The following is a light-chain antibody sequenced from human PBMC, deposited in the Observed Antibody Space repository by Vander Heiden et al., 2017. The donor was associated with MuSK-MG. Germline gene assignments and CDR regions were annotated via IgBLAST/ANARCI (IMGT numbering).Light chain of an antibody. CDR3: QQTNSFPLT. J-gene: IGKJ3*01. Sequence: DIQVTQSPSSVSASVGDSVTITCRASQVINNWLAWYQQRPGRAPTLLVYLVSRLQSGVPSRFSGSGSGTDFTLTINSLQPEDSAIYYCQQTNSFPLTFGPGTTVDVK. CDR1: QVINNW. CDR2: LVS. V-gene: IGKV1-12*01.